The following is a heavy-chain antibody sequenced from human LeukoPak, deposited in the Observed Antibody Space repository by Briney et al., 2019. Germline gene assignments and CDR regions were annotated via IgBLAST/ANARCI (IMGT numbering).Heavy chain of an antibody. CDR2: IKHSGST. CDR3: ARDSSSPYWYFNL. D-gene: IGHD1-26*01. Sequence: SETLSLTCGVYGGSFSGRYWTWIRQPPGKGLEWMGEIKHSGSTNYNMSLKSRVTISVDTSNQQFSLNLSSVTAADTAVYYCARDSSSPYWYFNLWGRGTLVTVSS. J-gene: IGHJ2*01. V-gene: IGHV4-34*01. CDR1: GGSFSGRY.